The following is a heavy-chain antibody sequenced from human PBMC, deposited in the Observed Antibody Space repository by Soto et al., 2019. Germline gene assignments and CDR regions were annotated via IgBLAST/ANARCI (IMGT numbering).Heavy chain of an antibody. Sequence: GASVKVSCKASGYTFTSYDINWVRQATGQGLEWMGWMNPNSGNTGYAQKFRGRVTMTRNTSISTAYMELSSLRSEDTAVYYCARGRGWLYYYYGMDVWGQGTTVTVSS. CDR3: ARGRGWLYYYYGMDV. J-gene: IGHJ6*02. D-gene: IGHD5-12*01. V-gene: IGHV1-8*01. CDR2: MNPNSGNT. CDR1: GYTFTSYD.